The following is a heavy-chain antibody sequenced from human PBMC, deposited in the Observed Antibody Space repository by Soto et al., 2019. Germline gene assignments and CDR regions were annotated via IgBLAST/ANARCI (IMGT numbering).Heavy chain of an antibody. D-gene: IGHD3-16*01. Sequence: QVQLQESGPGLVKPSQTLSLTCTVSGGSISSGGYYWSWIRQHPGKGLEWIGYIYYSGSTYYNPSLNSRVTISVDTSKNQFSLKLSSVTAADTAVYYCARWGERVWGRSIGMDVWGQGTTVTVSS. V-gene: IGHV4-31*03. CDR2: IYYSGST. J-gene: IGHJ6*02. CDR1: GGSISSGGYY. CDR3: ARWGERVWGRSIGMDV.